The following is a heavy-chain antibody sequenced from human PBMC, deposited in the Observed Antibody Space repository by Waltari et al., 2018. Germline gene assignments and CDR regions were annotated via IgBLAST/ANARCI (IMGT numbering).Heavy chain of an antibody. CDR2: INPNSGGT. D-gene: IGHD1-26*01. V-gene: IGHV1-2*06. J-gene: IGHJ4*02. CDR1: GYTFTGYY. CDR3: ARTAGRWELLRGFDY. Sequence: QVQLVQSGAEVKKPGASVKVSCKASGYTFTGYYMHWVRQVPGQGLEWMGRINPNSGGTNYAQKFQGRVTMTRDTSISTAYMELSRLRSDDTAVYYCARTAGRWELLRGFDYWGQGTLVTVSS.